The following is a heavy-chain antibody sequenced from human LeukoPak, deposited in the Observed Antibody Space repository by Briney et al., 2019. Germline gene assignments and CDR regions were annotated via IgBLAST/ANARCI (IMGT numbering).Heavy chain of an antibody. CDR3: ARGYVVYYYYYGMDV. Sequence: GASVKLSCKASGYTFTSYDINWVRQATGQGLEWMGWMNPNSGNTGYEQKFQGRVTMTRNTSISTAYMELSSLRSEDTAVYYCARGYVVYYYYYGMDVWGQGTTVTVSS. CDR2: MNPNSGNT. J-gene: IGHJ6*02. D-gene: IGHD2-15*01. CDR1: GYTFTSYD. V-gene: IGHV1-8*01.